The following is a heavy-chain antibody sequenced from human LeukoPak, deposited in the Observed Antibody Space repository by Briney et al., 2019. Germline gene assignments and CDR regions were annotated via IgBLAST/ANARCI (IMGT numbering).Heavy chain of an antibody. V-gene: IGHV1-8*01. CDR1: GYTFASYD. Sequence: ASVKVSCKASGYTFASYDINWLRQATGQGLEWMGWMNPNSANTGYAQTFQGRVTMTRNSSISTAYMELSSLISEDTAVYYCARGTRTGEDGTAGTFDYWGQGTLVTVSS. D-gene: IGHD1-26*01. CDR2: MNPNSANT. CDR3: ARGTRTGEDGTAGTFDY. J-gene: IGHJ4*02.